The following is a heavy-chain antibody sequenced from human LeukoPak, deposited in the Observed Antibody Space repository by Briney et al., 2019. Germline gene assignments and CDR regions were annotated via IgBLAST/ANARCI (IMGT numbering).Heavy chain of an antibody. D-gene: IGHD5-18*01. CDR3: AKGEYSYGIHYFDY. V-gene: IGHV3-23*01. Sequence: GGSLRLSCAASGFSFGSYAMSWVRQAAGKGLEWVSEICGSVSGSGDCTHYADSVKGRFTISRDNSKKTLYLQMNSLRAEDTAVYYCAKGEYSYGIHYFDYWGQGTLVTVSS. J-gene: IGHJ4*02. CDR1: GFSFGSYA. CDR2: ICGSVSGSGDCT.